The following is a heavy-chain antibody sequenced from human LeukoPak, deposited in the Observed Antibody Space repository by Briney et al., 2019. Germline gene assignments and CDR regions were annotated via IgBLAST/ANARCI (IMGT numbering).Heavy chain of an antibody. D-gene: IGHD2-2*02. J-gene: IGHJ5*02. Sequence: PSETLSLTCTVSGGSISSYYWSWIRQPAGKGLEWIGRIYTSGSTSYNPSLKSRVTMSVDTSKNQFSLKLSSVTAADTAVYYCARESRVVVPAAIQGDRWFDPWGQGTLVTVSS. CDR1: GGSISSYY. V-gene: IGHV4-4*07. CDR2: IYTSGST. CDR3: ARESRVVVPAAIQGDRWFDP.